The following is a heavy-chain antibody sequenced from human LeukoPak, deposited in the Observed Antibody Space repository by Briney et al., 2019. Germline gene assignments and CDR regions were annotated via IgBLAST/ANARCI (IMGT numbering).Heavy chain of an antibody. CDR2: MNPNSGNT. V-gene: IGHV1-8*03. CDR3: ARGLKWELLRGYYMDV. CDR1: GYTFTSYD. J-gene: IGHJ6*03. Sequence: ASVKVSCKASGYTFTSYDINWVRQAIGQGLEWMGWMNPNSGNTGYAQKFQGRVTITRNTSISTAYMELSSLRSEDTAVYYCARGLKWELLRGYYMDVWGKGTTVTVSS. D-gene: IGHD1-26*01.